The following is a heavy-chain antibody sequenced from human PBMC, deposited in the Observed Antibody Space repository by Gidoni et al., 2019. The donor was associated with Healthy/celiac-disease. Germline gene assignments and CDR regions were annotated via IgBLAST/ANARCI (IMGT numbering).Heavy chain of an antibody. CDR3: ARDDRYSGFSGAFDI. CDR2: INWNGRST. V-gene: IGHV3-20*04. J-gene: IGHJ3*02. D-gene: IGHD5-12*01. Sequence: VQLVESGGGVVRPGGSLRLSRAASASTFDDYGVSWVRQATGKGGEWMSGINWNGRSTGYADSVKGRFTISRDNAKNSLYLQMNSLRAEDTALYYCARDDRYSGFSGAFDIWGQGTMVTVSS. CDR1: ASTFDDYG.